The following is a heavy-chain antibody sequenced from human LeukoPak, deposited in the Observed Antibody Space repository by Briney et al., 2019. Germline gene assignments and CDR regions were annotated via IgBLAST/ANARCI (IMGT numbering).Heavy chain of an antibody. Sequence: GGSRRLSCAASRFTLSNYAMTWVRQVPGEGLERVSGISGTGGTTNHADSVKGRFTISRDNSKNTLYLQMSSLRAEDMAVYYCAKTLTTVTILDAFDVWGQGTMVTVSS. D-gene: IGHD4-17*01. CDR2: ISGTGGTT. CDR3: AKTLTTVTILDAFDV. V-gene: IGHV3-23*01. CDR1: RFTLSNYA. J-gene: IGHJ3*01.